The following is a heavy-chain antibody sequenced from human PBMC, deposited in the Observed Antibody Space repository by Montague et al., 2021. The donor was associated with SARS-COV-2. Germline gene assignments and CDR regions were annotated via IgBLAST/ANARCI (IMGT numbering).Heavy chain of an antibody. CDR1: GGSISRSTSA. J-gene: IGHJ6*02. V-gene: IGHV4-39*01. CDR2: IAYTGST. D-gene: IGHD6-13*01. Sequence: SETLSLTCTVSGGSISRSTSAWAWIRQPPGKGLEWIGSIAYTGSTYYXPSLKSRVTISVDTSRNQFSLRLSSVTAADTSAYYCARLPLVSSWSRAAGYYYYGMDVSGPVSTVSVSS. CDR3: ARLPLVSSWSRAAGYYYYGMDV.